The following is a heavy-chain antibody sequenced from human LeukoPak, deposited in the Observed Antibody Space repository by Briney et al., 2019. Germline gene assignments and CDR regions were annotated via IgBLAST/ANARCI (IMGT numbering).Heavy chain of an antibody. CDR2: INQDGSET. CDR1: GFMFSTYW. V-gene: IGHV3-7*01. J-gene: IGHJ5*02. D-gene: IGHD6-13*01. Sequence: GGSLRLSCAASGFMFSTYWMSWVRQAPGKGLEWVANINQDGSETYYVDSVEGRFTISRDNAKNSLYLQMNSLRAEDTAVYYCAEGIAAAWGQGTLVTVSS. CDR3: AEGIAAA.